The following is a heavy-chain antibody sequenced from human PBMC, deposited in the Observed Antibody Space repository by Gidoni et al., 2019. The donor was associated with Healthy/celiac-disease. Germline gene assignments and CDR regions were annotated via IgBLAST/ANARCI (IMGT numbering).Heavy chain of an antibody. CDR2: YYSGST. Sequence: YYSGSTYYNPSLKSRVTISVDTSKNQFSLKLSSVTAADTAVYYCARTRGSGYYSDYWGQGTLVTVSS. CDR3: ARTRGSGYYSDY. J-gene: IGHJ4*02. D-gene: IGHD3-22*01. V-gene: IGHV4-30-4*01.